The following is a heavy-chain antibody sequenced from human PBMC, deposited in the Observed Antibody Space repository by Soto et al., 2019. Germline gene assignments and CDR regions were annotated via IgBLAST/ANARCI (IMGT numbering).Heavy chain of an antibody. CDR1: GGTFSNHA. CDR3: ARGPVYSSSWYFAD. D-gene: IGHD6-13*01. Sequence: QVQLVQSGTDVKKPGSSVKVSCKASGGTFSNHAFSWVRQAPGQGLEWMGGIIPRFVTPNYAHQFHGRVTITVDESTSTVYMDLSSLRSEDTALYYCARGPVYSSSWYFADWGQGTLVIVSS. CDR2: IIPRFVTP. J-gene: IGHJ4*02. V-gene: IGHV1-69*01.